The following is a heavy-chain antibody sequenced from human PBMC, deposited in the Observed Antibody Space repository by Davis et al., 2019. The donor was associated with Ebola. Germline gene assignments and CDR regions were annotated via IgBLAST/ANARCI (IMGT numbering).Heavy chain of an antibody. Sequence: AASVKVSCKASGYTFTNYGITWVRQAPGQGLEWMGWINPHNGNTNYAQNVQGRVIMTSDTATNTAYMELSGLRFDDTAVYYCARGKWFDPWGQGTLVSVTS. V-gene: IGHV1-18*04. CDR1: GYTFTNYG. CDR2: INPHNGNT. CDR3: ARGKWFDP. J-gene: IGHJ5*02.